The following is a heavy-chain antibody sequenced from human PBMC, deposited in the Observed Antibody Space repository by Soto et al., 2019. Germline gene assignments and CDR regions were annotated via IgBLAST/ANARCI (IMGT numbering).Heavy chain of an antibody. CDR2: IWYDGSNK. CDR3: ARVGYSGPEPFDY. CDR1: GFTFSSYG. D-gene: IGHD4-4*01. Sequence: QVQLVESGGGVVQPGRSLRLSCAASGFTFSSYGMHWVRQAPGKGLEWVAVIWYDGSNKYYAASVKGRFTISRDNSKNALYLQMNSLRAEDTAVYYCARVGYSGPEPFDYCGQGTLFTVSS. V-gene: IGHV3-33*01. J-gene: IGHJ4*02.